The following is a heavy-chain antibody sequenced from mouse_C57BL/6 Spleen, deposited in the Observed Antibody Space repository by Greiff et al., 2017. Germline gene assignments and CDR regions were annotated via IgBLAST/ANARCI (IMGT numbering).Heavy chain of an antibody. CDR3: ARHAYYGSSYDAMDY. CDR2: IWSDGST. Sequence: VMLVESGPGLVAPSQSLSITCTVSGFSFTSYGVHWVRQPPGKGLEWLVVIWSDGSTTYNSALKSRLSISKDNSKSQVFLKMNSLQTDDTAMYYCARHAYYGSSYDAMDYWGQGTSVTVSS. V-gene: IGHV2-6-1*01. CDR1: GFSFTSYG. J-gene: IGHJ4*01. D-gene: IGHD1-1*01.